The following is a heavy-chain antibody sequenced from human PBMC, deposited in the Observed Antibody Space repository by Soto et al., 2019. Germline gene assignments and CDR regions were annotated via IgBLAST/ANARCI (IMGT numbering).Heavy chain of an antibody. D-gene: IGHD3-16*01. J-gene: IGHJ4*02. CDR3: AKDVEMAHNYAFFDY. V-gene: IGHV3-23*01. CDR2: ISGSGGST. Sequence: SGWSLRLFCSASVFTFSSYAMSWFRQAPGKGLEWVSAISGSGGSTYYADSVKGRFTISRDNSKNTLYLQMNSLRAEDTAVYYCAKDVEMAHNYAFFDYWGQGTLVTVSS. CDR1: VFTFSSYA.